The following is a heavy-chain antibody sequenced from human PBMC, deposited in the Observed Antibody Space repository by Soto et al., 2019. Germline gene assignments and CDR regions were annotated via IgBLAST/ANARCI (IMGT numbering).Heavy chain of an antibody. V-gene: IGHV4-39*01. CDR1: GGSISSSGYY. D-gene: IGHD7-27*01. CDR2: IFYSGNT. J-gene: IGHJ4*02. Sequence: SETLSLTCTLSGGSISSSGYYWAWIRQPPGKGLEWLGSIFYSGNTYYNPSLKSRVTISADTSNNQFSLMLSSVTAADTAVYYCARNWGRSSNFDYWGQGTLVTVSS. CDR3: ARNWGRSSNFDY.